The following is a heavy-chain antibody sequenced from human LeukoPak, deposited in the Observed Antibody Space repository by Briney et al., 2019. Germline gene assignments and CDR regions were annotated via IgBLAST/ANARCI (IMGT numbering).Heavy chain of an antibody. J-gene: IGHJ1*01. CDR2: FDPEDGET. D-gene: IGHD6-19*01. Sequence: ASAKVSCKASGYTFTGYYMHWVRQAPGQGLEWMGGFDPEDGETIYAQKFQGRVTMTEDTSTDTAYMELSSLRSEDTAVYYCATPQWLVYRSQYFQHWGQGTLVTVSS. V-gene: IGHV1-24*01. CDR3: ATPQWLVYRSQYFQH. CDR1: GYTFTGYY.